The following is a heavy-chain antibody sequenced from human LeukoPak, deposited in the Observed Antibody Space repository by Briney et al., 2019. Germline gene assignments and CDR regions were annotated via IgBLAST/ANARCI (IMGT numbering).Heavy chain of an antibody. CDR3: ARGWEVDRDGPFDV. Sequence: EGSVRVSCTASGYTFTSLDNNWVRQAPGQGLEWTGWMNPYIYNTCYTQKFQGKVTMPKDPSVDTAYIELNNLISEDTAMYYCARGWEVDRDGPFDVWGQGTMVTVSP. CDR2: MNPYIYNT. V-gene: IGHV1-8*01. J-gene: IGHJ3*01. CDR1: GYTFTSLD. D-gene: IGHD1-26*01.